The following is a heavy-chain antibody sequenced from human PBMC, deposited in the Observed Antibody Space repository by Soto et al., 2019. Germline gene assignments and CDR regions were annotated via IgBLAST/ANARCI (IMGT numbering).Heavy chain of an antibody. CDR1: GFTCSSYA. J-gene: IGHJ4*02. Sequence: QTGGSLRLSCAASGFTCSSYAMSCVLQAPGKRLEWVSAISGSGGSTYYADSVKGRFTISRDNSKNTLYLQMNSLRAEDTAVYYCAKIVKGWCGELSPPTFDFWGQGTLVTVSS. D-gene: IGHD3-10*01. CDR2: ISGSGGST. CDR3: AKIVKGWCGELSPPTFDF. V-gene: IGHV3-23*01.